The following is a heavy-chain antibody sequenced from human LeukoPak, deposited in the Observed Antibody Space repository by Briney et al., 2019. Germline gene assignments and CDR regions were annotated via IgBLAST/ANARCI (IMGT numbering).Heavy chain of an antibody. CDR2: IYPGDSDT. CDR1: GYSFISYW. D-gene: IGHD3-16*01. Sequence: GESLKSSCKGSGYSFISYWIGWVRQMPGKGLEWMGIIYPGDSDTRYSPSFQGQVTISADKSISTAYLQWSSLKASDTAMYYCARGSGGGGDREYYFDYWGQGTLVTVSS. J-gene: IGHJ4*02. V-gene: IGHV5-51*01. CDR3: ARGSGGGGDREYYFDY.